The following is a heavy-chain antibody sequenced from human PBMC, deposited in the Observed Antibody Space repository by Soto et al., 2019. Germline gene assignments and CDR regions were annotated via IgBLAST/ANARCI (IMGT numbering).Heavy chain of an antibody. Sequence: SETLSLTCSVSGGSIDRFYWRWIRQPAGKGLEWIVHIYSSGLTHYSPSLRRRVTMWLDSSKSQISLKLTAVTAADTAVYYWARDWELPRFDSWGPGKLVTVS. J-gene: IGHJ4*02. CDR1: GGSIDRFY. CDR2: IYSSGLT. D-gene: IGHD1-7*01. CDR3: ARDWELPRFDS. V-gene: IGHV4-4*07.